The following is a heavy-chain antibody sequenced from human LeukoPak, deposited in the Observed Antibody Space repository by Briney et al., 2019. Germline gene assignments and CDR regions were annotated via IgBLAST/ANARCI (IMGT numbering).Heavy chain of an antibody. CDR1: GFSFDDYT. CDR3: GKDIGISSSRTSDY. D-gene: IGHD6-6*01. Sequence: PGGSLRLSCAASGFSFDDYTTHWVRQAPGKGLEWVSLISWDGSITDYAGSVKGRFTISRDNSKDSLYLQMNSLRTEDTALYYCGKDIGISSSRTSDYWGQGTLVTVSS. CDR2: ISWDGSIT. V-gene: IGHV3-43*01. J-gene: IGHJ4*02.